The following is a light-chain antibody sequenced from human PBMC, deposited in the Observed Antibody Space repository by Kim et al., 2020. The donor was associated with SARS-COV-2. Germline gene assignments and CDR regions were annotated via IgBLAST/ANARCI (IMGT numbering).Light chain of an antibody. Sequence: GKTARVACGGNSIGSKSVHWYQQKSGQATVLVIYYDSDRPSGIPERFSGSNSGNTATLTISRVEAGDEADYYCQVWDSSSDHRVVFGGGTQLTVL. CDR1: SIGSKS. V-gene: IGLV3-21*04. CDR2: YDS. CDR3: QVWDSSSDHRVV. J-gene: IGLJ2*01.